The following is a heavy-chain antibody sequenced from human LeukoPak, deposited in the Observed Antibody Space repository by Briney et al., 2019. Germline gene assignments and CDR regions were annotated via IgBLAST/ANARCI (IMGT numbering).Heavy chain of an antibody. CDR3: ARDQVWWPLGSLSYYMDV. Sequence: SETLSLTCTVSGGSISSNNYYWSWIRQPARKGLEWIGRIYASGSTNYNPSLKSRVTMSVDTSKNQFSLKLSSVTAADTAVYYCARDQVWWPLGSLSYYMDVWGKGTTVTVSS. CDR2: IYASGST. J-gene: IGHJ6*03. V-gene: IGHV4-61*02. CDR1: GGSISSNNYY. D-gene: IGHD4/OR15-4a*01.